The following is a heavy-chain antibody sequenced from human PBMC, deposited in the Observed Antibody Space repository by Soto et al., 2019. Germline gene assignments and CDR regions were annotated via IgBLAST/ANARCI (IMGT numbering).Heavy chain of an antibody. D-gene: IGHD3-10*01. V-gene: IGHV1-24*01. J-gene: IGHJ6*02. CDR2: FDPEDGET. CDR3: ATDTSRGYYYYYYGMDV. CDR1: GYTLTELS. Sequence: ASVKVSCKVSGYTLTELSMHWVRQAPGKGLEWMGGFDPEDGETIYAQKFQGRVTMTEDTSTDTAYMELSSLRSEDTAVYYCATDTSRGYYYYYYGMDVWGQGTTVTVSS.